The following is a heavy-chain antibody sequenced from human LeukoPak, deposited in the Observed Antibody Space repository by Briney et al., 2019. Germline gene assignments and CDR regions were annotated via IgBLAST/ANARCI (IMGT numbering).Heavy chain of an antibody. V-gene: IGHV3-53*01. CDR1: GFTVSSNY. J-gene: IGHJ4*02. D-gene: IGHD6-13*01. CDR2: IYSGGYT. Sequence: GGSLRLSCAASGFTVSSNYISWVRQAPGRGLEWVSVIYSGGYTYYADSVKGRFTISRDNAKNSLYLQMNSLRAEDTAVYYCVRDNPRQQGFAYWGQGTLVTVSS. CDR3: VRDNPRQQGFAY.